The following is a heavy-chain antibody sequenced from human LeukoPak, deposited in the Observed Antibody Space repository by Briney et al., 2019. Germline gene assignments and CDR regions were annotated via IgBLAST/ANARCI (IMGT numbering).Heavy chain of an antibody. CDR2: IYPVDSDT. CDR3: ARAVVVVAATGVGWFDP. V-gene: IGHV5-51*01. Sequence: GESLKISCKGSGYSFTSYWIGWVRQMPGKGLEWMGIIYPVDSDTRYSPSFQGQVTISADKSISTPYLQWSSLKASDTAMYYCARAVVVVAATGVGWFDPWGQGTLVTVSS. D-gene: IGHD2-15*01. CDR1: GYSFTSYW. J-gene: IGHJ5*02.